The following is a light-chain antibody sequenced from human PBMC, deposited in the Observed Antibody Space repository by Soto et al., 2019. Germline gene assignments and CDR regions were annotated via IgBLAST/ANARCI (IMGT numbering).Light chain of an antibody. CDR1: QSVTDNY. CDR2: GAS. CDR3: HQYGRSPRGT. J-gene: IGKJ1*01. Sequence: DIVLTQSPGTLSSSPGGRATLSCRASQSVTDNYLAWYQQKPGQAPRLLIYGASSRATGIPDRFSGSGSGTDFTLTISRLEPEDFAMYYCHQYGRSPRGTFGQGNKVEIK. V-gene: IGKV3-20*01.